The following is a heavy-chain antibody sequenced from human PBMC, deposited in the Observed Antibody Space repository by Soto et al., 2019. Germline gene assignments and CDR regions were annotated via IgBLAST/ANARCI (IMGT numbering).Heavy chain of an antibody. CDR3: ARDLRPLEWLYSYYYYGMDV. CDR1: GGTFSSYA. V-gene: IGHV1-69*01. CDR2: IIPIFGTA. D-gene: IGHD3-3*01. Sequence: QVQLVQSGAEVKKPGSSVKVSCKASGGTFSSYAISWVRQAPGQGLEWMGGIIPIFGTANYAQKFQGRVTITADESTSIAYMELSSLRSEDTAVYYCARDLRPLEWLYSYYYYGMDVWGQGTTVTVSS. J-gene: IGHJ6*02.